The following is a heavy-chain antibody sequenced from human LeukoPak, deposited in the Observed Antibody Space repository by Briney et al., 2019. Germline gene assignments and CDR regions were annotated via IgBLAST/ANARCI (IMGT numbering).Heavy chain of an antibody. CDR2: IWSDGNNK. V-gene: IGHV3-33*06. Sequence: SGGSLRLSCAASGFTFSSYAMHWVRQAPGKGLEWVAIIWSDGNNKYYADSVEGRFTISRDTSKNTLFLQMNSLRAEDTAVYYCAKDFKYYDFWSFYPTPYYYYYMDVWGKGTTVTVSS. D-gene: IGHD3-3*01. CDR3: AKDFKYYDFWSFYPTPYYYYYMDV. J-gene: IGHJ6*03. CDR1: GFTFSSYA.